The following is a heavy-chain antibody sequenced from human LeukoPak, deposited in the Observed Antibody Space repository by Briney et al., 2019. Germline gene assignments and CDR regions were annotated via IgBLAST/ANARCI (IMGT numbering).Heavy chain of an antibody. CDR3: ARLDGSDHVLRF. CDR2: MNPNSGNT. V-gene: IGHV1-8*01. CDR1: GYTFTSYD. J-gene: IGHJ4*02. D-gene: IGHD3-3*01. Sequence: ASVKVSCKASGYTFTSYDINWVRQATGQGLEWMGWMNPNSGNTGYAQKFQGRVTMTRNTSISTAYMELSSLRSEDTAVYYCARLDGSDHVLRFWGQGTLVTVSS.